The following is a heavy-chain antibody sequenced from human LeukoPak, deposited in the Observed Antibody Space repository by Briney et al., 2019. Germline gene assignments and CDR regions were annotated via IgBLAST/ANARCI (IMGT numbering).Heavy chain of an antibody. J-gene: IGHJ5*02. CDR3: AGDVAQYYYGSGSYPLDP. CDR1: GYTFTGYA. CDR2: INAGNGNT. V-gene: IGHV1-3*01. Sequence: ASVKVSCKASGYTFTGYAMHWVRQAPGQRLEWMGWINAGNGNTKYSQKLQGRVTMTTDTSTSTAYMELRSLRSDDTAVYYCAGDVAQYYYGSGSYPLDPWGQGTLVTVSS. D-gene: IGHD3-10*01.